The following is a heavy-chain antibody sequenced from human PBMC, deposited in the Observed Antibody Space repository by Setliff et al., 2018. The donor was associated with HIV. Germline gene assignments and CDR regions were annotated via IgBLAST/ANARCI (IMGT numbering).Heavy chain of an antibody. J-gene: IGHJ3*02. V-gene: IGHV4-30-4*08. CDR3: AREEDPRFASGSWAFDR. D-gene: IGHD3-10*01. Sequence: SETLSLTCSLSIASISSGDYYWSWIRQPPGKGLEWIGYISYSGNTYYNPSLKSRVTISKDTSKNQFSLKLNSVTAADTAVYSWAREEDPRFASGSWAFDRWGQGTQVTVSS. CDR1: IASISSGDYY. CDR2: ISYSGNT.